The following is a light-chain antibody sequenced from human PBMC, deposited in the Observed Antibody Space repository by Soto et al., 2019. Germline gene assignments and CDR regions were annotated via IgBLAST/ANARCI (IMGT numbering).Light chain of an antibody. Sequence: QSALTQPRSVSGSPGQSVTISCTGTSSDVGTYNYVSWYQQHPGKAPKLMIYDVSKRPSGVPDRFSGSKSGNTASLTISGLQAEDEADYYCCSYVGSYTFDFFGTGTKLTVL. J-gene: IGLJ1*01. CDR1: SSDVGTYNY. CDR3: CSYVGSYTFDF. V-gene: IGLV2-11*01. CDR2: DVS.